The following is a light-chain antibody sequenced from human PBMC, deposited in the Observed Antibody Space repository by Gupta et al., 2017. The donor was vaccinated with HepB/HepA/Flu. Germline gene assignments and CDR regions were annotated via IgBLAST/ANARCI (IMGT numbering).Light chain of an antibody. CDR1: LSVSVY. CDR2: DGS. J-gene: IGKJ4*01. Sequence: DIVFTHSPATLSLSPGERATLSCRASLSVSVYLAWYQQKPGQAPRLLIYDGSIRATAIPARFSGSGSGTDFTLTISSLEPEDLGVYYCQQRSNWPITFGKGTQVEIK. V-gene: IGKV3-11*01. CDR3: QQRSNWPIT.